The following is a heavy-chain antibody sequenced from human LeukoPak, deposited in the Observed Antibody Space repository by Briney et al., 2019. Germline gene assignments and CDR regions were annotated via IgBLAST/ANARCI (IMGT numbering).Heavy chain of an antibody. J-gene: IGHJ4*02. V-gene: IGHV1-18*01. CDR2: ISAYNGNT. Sequence: ASVTVSFKASGYTFTSYGISWVRQAPGQGLEWMGWISAYNGNTNYAQKLQGRVTMTTDTSTSTAYMELRNLRSDDTAVYYCARGLWELVDFDYWGQGTLVTVSS. D-gene: IGHD1-26*01. CDR3: ARGLWELVDFDY. CDR1: GYTFTSYG.